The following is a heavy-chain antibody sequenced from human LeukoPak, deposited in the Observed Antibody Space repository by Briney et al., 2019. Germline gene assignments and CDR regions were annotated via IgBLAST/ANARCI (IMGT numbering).Heavy chain of an antibody. V-gene: IGHV4-30-2*01. Sequence: PSETLSLTCTVSGGSISSGGYYWSWIRQPPGKGLEWIGYISHSGSTYYNPSLKSRVTISVDRSKNQFSLKLSSVTAADTAVYYCARADTVVINYFDYWGQGTLVTVSS. CDR1: GGSISSGGYY. CDR2: ISHSGST. D-gene: IGHD4-23*01. CDR3: ARADTVVINYFDY. J-gene: IGHJ4*02.